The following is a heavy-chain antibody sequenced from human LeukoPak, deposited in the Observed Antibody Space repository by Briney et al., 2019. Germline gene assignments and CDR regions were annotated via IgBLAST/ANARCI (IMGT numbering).Heavy chain of an antibody. J-gene: IGHJ6*03. CDR1: GFTFSGSA. D-gene: IGHD4-11*01. Sequence: QPGGSLRLSCAASGFTFSGSAMHWVRQASGKGLEWVGRIRSKANSYATAYAASVKGRFTISRDDSKNTAYLQMNSLKTEDTAVYYCTRPPTTVTTPEALFYYMDVWGKGTTVTVSS. V-gene: IGHV3-73*01. CDR2: IRSKANSYAT. CDR3: TRPPTTVTTPEALFYYMDV.